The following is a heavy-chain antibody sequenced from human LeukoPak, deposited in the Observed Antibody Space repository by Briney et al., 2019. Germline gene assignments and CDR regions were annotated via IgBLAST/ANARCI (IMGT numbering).Heavy chain of an antibody. J-gene: IGHJ4*02. CDR1: GLPFSRYA. D-gene: IGHD5-24*01. V-gene: IGHV3-23*01. Sequence: GGSLRLSCAASGLPFSRYAMSWVREAPRKGLEWVSAMSGSGGSTYYADSVKGRFTISRDNSKNTLYLQMNSLRAEDTAVYYCAKMREMSELEDFDYWGQGTLVTVSS. CDR2: MSGSGGST. CDR3: AKMREMSELEDFDY.